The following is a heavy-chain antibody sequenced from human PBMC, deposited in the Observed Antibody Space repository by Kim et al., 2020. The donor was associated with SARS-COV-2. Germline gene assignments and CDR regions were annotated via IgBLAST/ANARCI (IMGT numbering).Heavy chain of an antibody. CDR1: GGTFSSYA. Sequence: SVKVSCKASGGTFSSYAISWVRQAPGQGLEWMGRIIPILGIANYAQKFQGRVTITADKSTSTAYMELSSLRSEDTAVYYCARDINGNYGEQGGYWGQGTLVTVSS. CDR2: IIPILGIA. V-gene: IGHV1-69*04. CDR3: ARDINGNYGEQGGY. J-gene: IGHJ4*02. D-gene: IGHD4-17*01.